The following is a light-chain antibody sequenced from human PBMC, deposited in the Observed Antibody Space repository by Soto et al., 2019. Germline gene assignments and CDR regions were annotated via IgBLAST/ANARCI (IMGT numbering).Light chain of an antibody. Sequence: IQLTQSPTSLSASVGDRVTIPCRASQGIDSYLAWYQRKPGEAPKLLIYSASTLQSGVPSRFSGRGSGTDFTLSISSLQPEDFATYYCQQSYGTSITFGQGTRLEIK. J-gene: IGKJ5*01. V-gene: IGKV1-9*01. CDR3: QQSYGTSIT. CDR1: QGIDSY. CDR2: SAS.